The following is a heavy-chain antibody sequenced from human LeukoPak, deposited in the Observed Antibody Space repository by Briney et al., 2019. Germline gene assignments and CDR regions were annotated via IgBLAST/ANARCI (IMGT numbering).Heavy chain of an antibody. CDR3: ALNYHFDY. J-gene: IGHJ4*02. D-gene: IGHD4-11*01. Sequence: SETLSLTCAVYGGSFSGYYWSWIRQPPGKGLEWIGEINHSGSTNYNPSLKSRVTISVDTSKNQFSLKLSSVTAADTAVYYCALNYHFDYWGQGTLVTVSS. V-gene: IGHV4-34*01. CDR1: GGSFSGYY. CDR2: INHSGST.